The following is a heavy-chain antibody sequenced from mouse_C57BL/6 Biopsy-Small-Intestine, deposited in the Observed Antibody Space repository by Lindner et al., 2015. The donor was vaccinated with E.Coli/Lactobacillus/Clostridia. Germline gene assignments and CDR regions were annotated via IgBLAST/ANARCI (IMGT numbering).Heavy chain of an antibody. CDR1: GDTFRSYA. J-gene: IGHJ4*01. V-gene: IGHV1-81*01. CDR3: ARDPLSVPGNFFDY. CDR2: IIHKTNKA. Sequence: SVKVSCKTSGDTFRSYAISWVRQAPGQGLEWMGGIIHKTNKADYAQKFQGRVTITADESTSTGYMELSGLTSEDTAVYYCARDPLSVPGNFFDYWGQGTHVTVSS.